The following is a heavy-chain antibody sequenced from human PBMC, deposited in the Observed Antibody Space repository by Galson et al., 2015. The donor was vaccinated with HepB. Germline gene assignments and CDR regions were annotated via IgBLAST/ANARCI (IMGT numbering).Heavy chain of an antibody. V-gene: IGHV3-30*18. CDR1: GFTFSSYG. CDR3: AKEGDYTNYGYPNWFDP. Sequence: SLRLSCAASGFTFSSYGMHWVRQAPGKGLEWVAVISFDGSNKYYADSVKGRFTISRGNSKNTLYLHMSSLRAEDTAVYYCAKEGDYTNYGYPNWFDPWGQGTLVTV. CDR2: ISFDGSNK. D-gene: IGHD4-11*01. J-gene: IGHJ5*02.